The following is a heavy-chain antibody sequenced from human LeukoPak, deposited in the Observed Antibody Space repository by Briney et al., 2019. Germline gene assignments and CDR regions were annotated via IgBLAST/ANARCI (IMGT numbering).Heavy chain of an antibody. J-gene: IGHJ4*02. CDR1: GGTFSSYA. CDR2: IIPILGIA. CDR3: ARDRTRSPWIRLWLPFDY. Sequence: ASVKVSCKASGGTFSSYAISWVRQAPGQGLEWMGRIIPILGIANYAQKFQGRVTITADKSTSTAYMELSSLRSEDTAVYYCARDRTRSPWIRLWLPFDYWGQGTLVTVSP. V-gene: IGHV1-69*04. D-gene: IGHD5-18*01.